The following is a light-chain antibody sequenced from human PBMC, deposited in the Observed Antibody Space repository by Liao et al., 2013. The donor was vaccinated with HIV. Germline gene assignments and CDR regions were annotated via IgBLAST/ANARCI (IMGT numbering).Light chain of an antibody. Sequence: SYVLTQPPSVSVAPRKTASITCGGKNIGSKSVHWYQQKPGQAPVMVISHDSERPSGIPERFSGSNSGNTATLTISRVEAGDEADYYCQAWDSSTGVFGGGTKLTVL. CDR3: QAWDSSTGV. CDR2: HDS. V-gene: IGLV3-21*01. J-gene: IGLJ3*02. CDR1: NIGSKS.